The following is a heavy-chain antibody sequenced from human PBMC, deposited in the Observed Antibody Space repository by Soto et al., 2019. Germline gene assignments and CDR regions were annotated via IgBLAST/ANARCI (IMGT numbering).Heavy chain of an antibody. V-gene: IGHV1-46*03. D-gene: IGHD2-15*01. CDR2: SDPTGGNA. CDR3: ATGLVLVGTRGYNYYYHMXV. Sequence: ASVKVSCKASGYTFISYHMHLVRQAPGQGLEWMGISDPTGGNATYAQKFDVRVTMTRDTSTSTVFMELSSLRLQQPAIYYCATGLVLVGTRGYNYYYHMXVWGKGTPVTVCS. CDR1: GYTFISYH. J-gene: IGHJ6*03.